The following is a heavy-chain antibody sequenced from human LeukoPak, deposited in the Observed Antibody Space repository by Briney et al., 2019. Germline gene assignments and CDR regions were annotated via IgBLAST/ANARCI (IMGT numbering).Heavy chain of an antibody. V-gene: IGHV3-9*01. D-gene: IGHD5-18*01. CDR2: ISWNSGSI. CDR1: GFTFDDYA. CDR3: AREPTGMVL. J-gene: IGHJ4*02. Sequence: GRSLRLSCAASGFTFDDYAMHWVRQAPGKGLEWVSGISWNSGSIGYADSVKGRFTISRDNAKNSLFLQMNSLRAEDTAVYYCAREPTGMVLWGQGTLVTVSS.